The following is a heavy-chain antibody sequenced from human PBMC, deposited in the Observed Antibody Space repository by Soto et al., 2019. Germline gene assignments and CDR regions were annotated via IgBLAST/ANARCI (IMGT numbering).Heavy chain of an antibody. J-gene: IGHJ4*02. CDR1: GFSFGAYW. Sequence: EVQLVESGGGLVQPGGSLRLSCAASGFSFGAYWMSWVRQAPGKGLEWVANIMHDGSETYYVDSVKGRFTISRDNAKNSLYLQMNSLRAEDTAVYYCVTGIDGYNHLFDYWGQGALVTVSS. V-gene: IGHV3-7*03. CDR3: VTGIDGYNHLFDY. CDR2: IMHDGSET. D-gene: IGHD1-1*01.